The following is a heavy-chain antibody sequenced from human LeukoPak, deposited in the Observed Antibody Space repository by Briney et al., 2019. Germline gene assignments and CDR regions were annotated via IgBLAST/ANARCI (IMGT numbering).Heavy chain of an antibody. D-gene: IGHD5-12*01. V-gene: IGHV4-59*08. Sequence: SETLSLTCTVSGGSISSYYWSWIRQPPGKGLEWIGYIYYSGSTNYNPSLKSRVTISADTSKNQFSLNVSSVTAADTAVYYCARATSSYFYYMDVWGKGTTVTISS. J-gene: IGHJ6*03. CDR2: IYYSGST. CDR3: ARATSSYFYYMDV. CDR1: GGSISSYY.